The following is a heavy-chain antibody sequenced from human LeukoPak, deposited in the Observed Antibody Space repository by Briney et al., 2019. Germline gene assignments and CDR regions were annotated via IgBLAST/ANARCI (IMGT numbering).Heavy chain of an antibody. D-gene: IGHD6-19*01. V-gene: IGHV3-30*02. J-gene: IGHJ4*02. CDR2: IRYDGSNK. CDR3: AKDLGYSSGWLLFGTDY. CDR1: GFTFSSYG. Sequence: GGPLRLSCAASGFTFSSYGMHWVRQAPGKGLGWVAFIRYDGSNKYYADSVKGRFTISRDNSKNTLYLQMNSLRAEDTAVYYCAKDLGYSSGWLLFGTDYWGQGTLVTVSS.